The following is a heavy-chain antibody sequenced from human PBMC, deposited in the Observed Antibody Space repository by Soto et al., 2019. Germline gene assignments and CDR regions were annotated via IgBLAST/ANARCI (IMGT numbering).Heavy chain of an antibody. CDR1: GFSLSTSGVG. V-gene: IGHV2-5*02. J-gene: IGHJ6*03. CDR2: IYWDDDK. D-gene: IGHD2-15*01. CDR3: AHSPLTSVRYCSGGSCYPYYYYYYMDV. Sequence: SGPTLVNPTQTLTLTCTFSGFSLSTSGVGVGWIRQPPGKALEWLALIYWDDDKRYSPSLKSRLTITKDTSKNQVVLTTTNMDPVDTATYYCAHSPLTSVRYCSGGSCYPYYYYYYMDVWGKGTTVTVSS.